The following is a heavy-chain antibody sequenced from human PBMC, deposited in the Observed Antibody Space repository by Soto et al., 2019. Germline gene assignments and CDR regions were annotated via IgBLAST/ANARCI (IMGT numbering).Heavy chain of an antibody. V-gene: IGHV3-30*18. Sequence: GGSLRLSCAASGFIFANYGMHWVRQAPGKGLEWVALITYGGSNKYYADAVKGRFTISRDNAKNMVSLQMDSLRAEDTAVYYCAKARGANNWANYYGLDVWGQGTTVTAAS. CDR3: AKARGANNWANYYGLDV. J-gene: IGHJ6*02. CDR1: GFIFANYG. CDR2: ITYGGSNK. D-gene: IGHD1-1*01.